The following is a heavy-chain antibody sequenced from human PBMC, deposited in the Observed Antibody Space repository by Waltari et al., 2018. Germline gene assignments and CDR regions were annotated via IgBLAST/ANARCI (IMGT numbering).Heavy chain of an antibody. J-gene: IGHJ6*03. D-gene: IGHD6-6*01. CDR1: GFTFSSYS. CDR2: ISSSSTI. V-gene: IGHV3-48*04. CDR3: ARDSRPQLDYYYYYMDV. Sequence: EVQLVESGGGLVQPGGSLRLSCAASGFTFSSYSMNWIRQAPGKGLEWVSYISSSSTIYYADSVKGRFTISRDNAKNSLYLQMNSLRAEDTAVYYCARDSRPQLDYYYYYMDVWGKGTTVTVSS.